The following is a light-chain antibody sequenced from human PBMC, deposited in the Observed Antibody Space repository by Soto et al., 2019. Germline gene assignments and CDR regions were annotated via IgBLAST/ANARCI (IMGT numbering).Light chain of an antibody. CDR1: HDIRYD. V-gene: IGKV1-17*01. CDR3: LQYNEYPFT. Sequence: DIQMTQSPSSLSASVGDTVTLTCRASHDIRYDVGWFQQKPGEAPQRLIYAASSVQSGVPSRFSGRGSGTEFTLTIRTLQAEDSATYRCLQYNEYPFTFGPGTKVEI. CDR2: AAS. J-gene: IGKJ2*01.